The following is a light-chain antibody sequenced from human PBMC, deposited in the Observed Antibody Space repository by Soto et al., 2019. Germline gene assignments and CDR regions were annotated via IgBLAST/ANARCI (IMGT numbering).Light chain of an antibody. V-gene: IGKV3-15*01. CDR3: QQYNTWLWT. CDR1: QSINAH. J-gene: IGKJ1*01. Sequence: EVVMTQSPATLSVSPGERVTLSCRASQSINAHLDWYQQKPGQAPRLLSHGASTRATGIPARFSGSGFGTEFILTISSLQSEDFAVYYCQQYNTWLWTFGQGTKVEIQ. CDR2: GAS.